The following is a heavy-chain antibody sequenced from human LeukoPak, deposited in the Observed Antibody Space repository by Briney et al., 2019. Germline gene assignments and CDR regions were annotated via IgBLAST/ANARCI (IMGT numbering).Heavy chain of an antibody. J-gene: IGHJ4*02. CDR3: AKASWVSDADAVL. CDR1: GFTFRSYA. Sequence: GGSLRLSCAASGFTFRSYAMNWVRQVPGKGLEWVSGISGSGVGTYYADSVKGRFTLSRDHSRNTVYLQLNSLTVDDTAVYYCAKASWVSDADAVLWGQGTLVTVSS. D-gene: IGHD3-10*01. V-gene: IGHV3-23*01. CDR2: ISGSGVGT.